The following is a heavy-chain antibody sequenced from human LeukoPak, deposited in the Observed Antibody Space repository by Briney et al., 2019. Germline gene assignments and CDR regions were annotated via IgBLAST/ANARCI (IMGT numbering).Heavy chain of an antibody. J-gene: IGHJ3*02. CDR3: ARRGASSGYYYGAFDI. CDR1: GGSISSSSCY. D-gene: IGHD3-22*01. Sequence: PSETLSLTCTVSGGSISSSSCYWGWIRQPPGKGLEWIGSIYYSGSTYYNPSLKSRVTISVDTSKNQFSLKLSSVTAADTAVYYCARRGASSGYYYGAFDIWGQGTMVTVSS. CDR2: IYYSGST. V-gene: IGHV4-39*01.